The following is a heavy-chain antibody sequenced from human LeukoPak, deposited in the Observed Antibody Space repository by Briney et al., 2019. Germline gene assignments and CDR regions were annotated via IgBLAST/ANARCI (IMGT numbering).Heavy chain of an antibody. V-gene: IGHV3-30*18. J-gene: IGHJ6*02. Sequence: AGGSLRLSCAASGFTFSSYGIHWARQAPGKGLEWVAVISYDGSNKYYADSVRGRFTISRDNSKNTLYLQMNSLRAEGTAVYYCAKDIVVVPAAIGYYYYYGMDVWGQGTTVTVSS. D-gene: IGHD2-2*01. CDR1: GFTFSSYG. CDR2: ISYDGSNK. CDR3: AKDIVVVPAAIGYYYYYGMDV.